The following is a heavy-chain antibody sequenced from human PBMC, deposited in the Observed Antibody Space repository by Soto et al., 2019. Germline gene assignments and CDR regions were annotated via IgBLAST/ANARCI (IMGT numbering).Heavy chain of an antibody. Sequence: QVQLQQWGAGLLKPSETLSLTCAVCGGSLSGYYGNWIRQSPGKGLEWIGEINHSGSTNYNPSLKSRVTISIDTSKNQFSLKLSSVTAADTAVYYCARTRNLDVWGQGTTVIVSS. D-gene: IGHD1-1*01. CDR2: INHSGST. CDR1: GGSLSGYY. J-gene: IGHJ6*02. V-gene: IGHV4-34*01. CDR3: ARTRNLDV.